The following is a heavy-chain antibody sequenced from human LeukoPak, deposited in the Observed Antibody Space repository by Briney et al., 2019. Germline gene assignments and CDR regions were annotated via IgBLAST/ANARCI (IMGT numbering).Heavy chain of an antibody. V-gene: IGHV3-48*01. Sequence: GGSLRLSCAASGFTFSSYSMNWVRQAPGKGLEWISYISSSSGTIYYADSVKGRFTISRDNAKNSLYLQMNSLRAEDTAMYFCVKEGVVCSSTSCYLVAFDVWGQGTMVTVSS. CDR3: VKEGVVCSSTSCYLVAFDV. D-gene: IGHD2-2*01. CDR2: ISSSSGTI. J-gene: IGHJ3*01. CDR1: GFTFSSYS.